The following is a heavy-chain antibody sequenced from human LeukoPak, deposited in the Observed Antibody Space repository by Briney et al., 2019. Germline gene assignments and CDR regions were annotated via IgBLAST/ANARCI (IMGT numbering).Heavy chain of an antibody. J-gene: IGHJ3*02. D-gene: IGHD1-1*01. CDR1: GASISRYY. CDR2: IYTSANT. CDR3: ARDRIWNDAGHDPFDI. Sequence: SETLSLTCNVSGASISRYYWSWIRQPAGKGLEWIGRIYTSANTNYSPSFKSRATISIDRSKNQFSLNLPSVTAADTAVYYCARDRIWNDAGHDPFDIWGQGTMVTVSS. V-gene: IGHV4-4*07.